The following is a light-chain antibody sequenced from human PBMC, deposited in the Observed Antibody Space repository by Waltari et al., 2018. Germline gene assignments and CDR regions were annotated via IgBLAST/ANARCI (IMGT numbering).Light chain of an antibody. Sequence: EIVLTQAPATLSFSPGDRATLSCRASQSIQTFLAWYQQQPGQAPRLLIYTSSLRASGVPVRFSGSGSGTDFTLTISHLEPEDFAFYFCQHRDNWLFTFGPGTKVEIK. J-gene: IGKJ3*01. CDR2: TSS. CDR1: QSIQTF. V-gene: IGKV3-11*01. CDR3: QHRDNWLFT.